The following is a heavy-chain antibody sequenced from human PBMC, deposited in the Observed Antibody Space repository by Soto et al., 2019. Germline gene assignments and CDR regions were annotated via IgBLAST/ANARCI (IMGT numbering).Heavy chain of an antibody. V-gene: IGHV3-21*01. J-gene: IGHJ4*02. CDR2: ISSSSSYV. Sequence: PGGSLRLSCAASGFTFSSYSMNWVRQAPGKGLEWVSSISSSSSYVYYAYSVKGRFTISRDNAKNSLYLQMNSLRAEDTAVYYCARGLHFGYFDYLGQGILVTVSS. CDR1: GFTFSSYS. D-gene: IGHD2-21*02. CDR3: ARGLHFGYFDY.